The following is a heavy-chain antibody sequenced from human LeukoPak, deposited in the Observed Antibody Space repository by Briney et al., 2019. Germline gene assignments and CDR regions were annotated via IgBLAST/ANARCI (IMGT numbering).Heavy chain of an antibody. V-gene: IGHV1-46*01. CDR1: GYTFTGYY. CDR2: INPSGDSA. Sequence: ASVKVSCKASGYTFTGYYMHWVRQAPGQGLEWMGIINPSGDSAIYAQNFQGRVTMTRDTSTATVYMELSSLRSEDMAVYYCARAQSYYDYWGQGTLVTVSS. J-gene: IGHJ4*02. CDR3: ARAQSYYDY.